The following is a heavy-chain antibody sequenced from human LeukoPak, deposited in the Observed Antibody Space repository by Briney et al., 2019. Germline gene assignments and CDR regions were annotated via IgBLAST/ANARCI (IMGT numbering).Heavy chain of an antibody. V-gene: IGHV4-39*02. Sequence: SETLSLTCIVSGGSINRSGYYWGWIRQPPGMGLEWIGSIYYSGRTYHNPSLKSRVTISVDTPKNQFSLRLSSVTAADTAVYYCARDIERGTLDYWGQGTLVTVSS. J-gene: IGHJ4*02. CDR1: GGSINRSGYY. CDR3: ARDIERGTLDY. D-gene: IGHD1-1*01. CDR2: IYYSGRT.